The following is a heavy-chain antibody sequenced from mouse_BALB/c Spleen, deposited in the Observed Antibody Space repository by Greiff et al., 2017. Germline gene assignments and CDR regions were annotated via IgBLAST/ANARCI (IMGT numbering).Heavy chain of an antibody. J-gene: IGHJ2*01. CDR1: GFTFTDYY. V-gene: IGHV7-3*02. D-gene: IGHD1-1*01. CDR2: IRNKANGYTT. CDR3: ARAPYYGSSFDD. Sequence: EVKLMESGGGLVQPGGSLRLSCATSGFTFTDYYMSWVRQPPGKALEWLGFIRNKANGYTTEYSASVKGRFTISRDNSQSILYLQMNTLRAEDSATYYCARAPYYGSSFDDWGQGTTLTVSS.